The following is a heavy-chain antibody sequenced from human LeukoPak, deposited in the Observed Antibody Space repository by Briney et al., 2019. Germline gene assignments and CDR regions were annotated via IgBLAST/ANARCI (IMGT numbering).Heavy chain of an antibody. V-gene: IGHV4-59*01. CDR1: GGSISSYY. J-gene: IGHJ5*02. CDR3: ARGTILNWFDP. CDR2: IHYSGST. Sequence: SETLSLTCTVSGGSISSYYWSWIRQPPGKGLEWIGYIHYSGSTNYNPSLKSRVTISVDTSKNQFSLKLSSVTAADTAVYYCARGTILNWFDPWGQGTLVTVSS. D-gene: IGHD3-3*01.